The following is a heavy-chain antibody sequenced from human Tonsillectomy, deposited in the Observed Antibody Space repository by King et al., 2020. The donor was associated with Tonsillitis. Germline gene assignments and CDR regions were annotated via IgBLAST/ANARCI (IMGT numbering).Heavy chain of an antibody. CDR1: Y. V-gene: IGHV4-31*02. D-gene: IGHD3-22*01. J-gene: IGHJ4*02. CDR3: AREDYYDSSGYHDY. Sequence: YWSWIRQHPGKGLEWIGYIYYSGSTYYNPSLKSRVTISVDTSKNQFSLKLSSVTAAYTAVYYCAREDYYDSSGYHDYWGQGTLVTVS. CDR2: IYYSGST.